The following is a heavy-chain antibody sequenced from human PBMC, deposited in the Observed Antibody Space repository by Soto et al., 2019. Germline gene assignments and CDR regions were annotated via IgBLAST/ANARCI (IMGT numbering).Heavy chain of an antibody. CDR3: ARHRDGYNKSWYFEL. CDR2: IYYSGST. J-gene: IGHJ2*01. D-gene: IGHD5-12*01. CDR1: GGSISSSSYY. V-gene: IGHV4-39*01. Sequence: QLLESGPGLVKPSETLSLTCTVSGGSISSSSYYWGWIRQPPGKGLEWIGSIYYSGSTYYNPSLKSRVTISVDTSKNQFSRKLSSVTAADTAVYYCARHRDGYNKSWYFELWGRGTLVTVSS.